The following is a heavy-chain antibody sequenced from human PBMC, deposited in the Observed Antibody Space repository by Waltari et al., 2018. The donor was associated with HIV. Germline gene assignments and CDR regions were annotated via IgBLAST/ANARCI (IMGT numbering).Heavy chain of an antibody. D-gene: IGHD2-2*01. V-gene: IGHV3-30*04. Sequence: QVQLVESGGGVVQPGRSLRLSCAASGFTFSSYAMHWVRQAPGRGLEWVAVISYDGRNKYYADSVKGRFTISRDNSKNTLYLQMNSLRAEDTAVYYCAGPQLPLFDYWGQGTLVTVSS. CDR3: AGPQLPLFDY. CDR1: GFTFSSYA. CDR2: ISYDGRNK. J-gene: IGHJ4*02.